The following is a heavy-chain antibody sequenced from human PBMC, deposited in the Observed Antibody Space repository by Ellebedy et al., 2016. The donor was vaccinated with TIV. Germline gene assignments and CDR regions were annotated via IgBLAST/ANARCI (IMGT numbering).Heavy chain of an antibody. CDR1: GFDFGNYW. Sequence: PGGSLRLSCAASGFDFGNYWMTWVRQAPGKGLEWVANIKQGGSETNYVDSVKGRFSISRDNAKNSLYLQMNSLSADDTAVYFCARWRAAAGDSFYYGSDVWGQGTTVTVSS. V-gene: IGHV3-7*03. CDR2: IKQGGSET. J-gene: IGHJ6*02. CDR3: ARWRAAAGDSFYYGSDV. D-gene: IGHD6-25*01.